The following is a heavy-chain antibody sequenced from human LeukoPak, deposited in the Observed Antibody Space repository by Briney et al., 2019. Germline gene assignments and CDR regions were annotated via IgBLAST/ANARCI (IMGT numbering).Heavy chain of an antibody. J-gene: IGHJ4*02. CDR3: ARAYGDYGFLLLDY. Sequence: PGRSLRLSSAASGFTVSSNYMSWVRQAPGKGLEWVSVIYSGGSTYYADSVKGGFTISRDNSKNTLYLQMNSLRAEDTAVYYCARAYGDYGFLLLDYWGQGTLVTVSS. D-gene: IGHD4-17*01. CDR1: GFTVSSNY. V-gene: IGHV3-66*01. CDR2: IYSGGST.